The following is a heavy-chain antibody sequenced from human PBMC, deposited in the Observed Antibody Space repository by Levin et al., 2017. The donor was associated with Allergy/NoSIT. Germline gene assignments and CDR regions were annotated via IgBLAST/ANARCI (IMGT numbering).Heavy chain of an antibody. CDR1: GFTFSSYA. J-gene: IGHJ2*01. Sequence: GGSLRLSCAASGFTFSSYAMSWVRQAPGKGLEWVSAISGSGGSTYYADSVKGRFTISRDNSKNTLYLQMNSLRAEDTAVYYCAKDRGIAARPVATAYFDLWGRGTLVTVSS. V-gene: IGHV3-23*01. D-gene: IGHD6-6*01. CDR2: ISGSGGST. CDR3: AKDRGIAARPVATAYFDL.